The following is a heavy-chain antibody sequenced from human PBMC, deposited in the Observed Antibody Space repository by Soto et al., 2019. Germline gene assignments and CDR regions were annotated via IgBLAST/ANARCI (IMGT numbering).Heavy chain of an antibody. CDR2: IYYSGNT. CDR3: ARDQLRSSSWYSGHDAFDI. J-gene: IGHJ3*02. D-gene: IGHD6-13*01. Sequence: PSETLSLTCTVSCGSISSYYWSWIRQPPGKGLEWIGYIYYSGNTYYNPSLKSRVTISVDTSKNQFSLKLSSVTAADTAVYYCARDQLRSSSWYSGHDAFDIWGQGTMVTV. V-gene: IGHV4-59*06. CDR1: CGSISSYY.